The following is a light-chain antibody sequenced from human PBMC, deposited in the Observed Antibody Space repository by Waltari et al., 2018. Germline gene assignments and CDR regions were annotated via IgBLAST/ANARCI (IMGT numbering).Light chain of an antibody. CDR2: DTS. CDR3: QQRSHWRT. V-gene: IGKV3-11*01. CDR1: QSVSSY. Sequence: IMLTQSPATLSLSPGERATLSCRTSQSVSSYLAWFQQEPGQAPRLLIYDTSNRATGIPARFSGSGSGTDFTLTISSLEPEDSAVYYCQQRSHWRTFGQGTKVEIK. J-gene: IGKJ1*01.